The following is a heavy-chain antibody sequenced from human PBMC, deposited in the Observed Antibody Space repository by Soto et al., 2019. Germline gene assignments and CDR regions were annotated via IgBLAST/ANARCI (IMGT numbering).Heavy chain of an antibody. CDR1: GFTFGTYG. CDR3: ARTYSGSGSFYIWDV. D-gene: IGHD3-10*01. CDR2: IWNDGTYK. J-gene: IGHJ6*02. Sequence: QAQLVESGGGVIQPGRSLRLSCVASGFTFGTYGMHWVRQAPGKGLEWVALIWNDGTYKFYADSVKGRFTISRDNSNDTRWLQMNSLRPEDTAVYHCARTYSGSGSFYIWDVWSQGTTVTVSS. V-gene: IGHV3-33*01.